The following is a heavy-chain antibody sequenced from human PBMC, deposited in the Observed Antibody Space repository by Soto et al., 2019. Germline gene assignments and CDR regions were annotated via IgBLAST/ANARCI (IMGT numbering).Heavy chain of an antibody. CDR1: GFTVSSNY. J-gene: IGHJ6*03. V-gene: IGHV3-66*01. CDR2: IYSGGST. Sequence: GGSLRLSCAASGFTVSSNYMSWVRQAPGKGLEWVSVIYSGGSTYYADSVKGRFTISRDNSKNTLDLQMNSLRAEDTAAYYCVRESIEYYYYYYMDVWGKGTTVSVSS. CDR3: VRESIEYYYYYYMDV.